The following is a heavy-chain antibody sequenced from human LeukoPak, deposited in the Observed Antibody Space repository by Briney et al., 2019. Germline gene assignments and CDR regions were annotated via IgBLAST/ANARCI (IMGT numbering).Heavy chain of an antibody. CDR1: GYTFTSYG. D-gene: IGHD1-26*01. CDR3: ARDGWELTDY. J-gene: IGHJ4*02. Sequence: ASVKVSCKASGYTFTSYGISWVRQAPGQGLEWMGWINPHSGGTNYAQKFQGRVTMTRDTSISTAYMELSRLRSDDTAVYYCARDGWELTDYWGQGTLVTVSS. V-gene: IGHV1-2*02. CDR2: INPHSGGT.